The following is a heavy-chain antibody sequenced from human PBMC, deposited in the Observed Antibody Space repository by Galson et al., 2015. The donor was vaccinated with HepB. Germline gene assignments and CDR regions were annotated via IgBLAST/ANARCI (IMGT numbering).Heavy chain of an antibody. CDR1: GFTFSSYA. Sequence: SLRLSCAASGFTFSSYAMHWVRQAPGKGLGYVSAISSNGGSTYYADSVKGRFTISRDNSKNTLYLQMSSLRAEDTAVYYCVNDYFSIAAADNYYYYGMDVWGQGTTVTVSS. CDR3: VNDYFSIAAADNYYYYGMDV. CDR2: ISSNGGST. V-gene: IGHV3-64D*06. J-gene: IGHJ6*02. D-gene: IGHD6-13*01.